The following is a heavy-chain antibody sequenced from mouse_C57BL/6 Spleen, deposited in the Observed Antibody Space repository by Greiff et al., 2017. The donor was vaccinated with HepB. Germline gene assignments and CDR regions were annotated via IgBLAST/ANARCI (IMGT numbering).Heavy chain of an antibody. D-gene: IGHD1-1*01. CDR3: ARSGLDGSSYDY. J-gene: IGHJ2*01. V-gene: IGHV1-81*01. CDR2: IYPRSGNT. CDR1: GYTFTSYG. Sequence: QVQLQQSGAELARPGASVKLSCKASGYTFTSYGISWVKQRTGQGLEWIGEIYPRSGNTYYNEKFKGKATLTADKSYSTAYMELRSLTSEDSAVYFCARSGLDGSSYDYWGQGTTLTVSS.